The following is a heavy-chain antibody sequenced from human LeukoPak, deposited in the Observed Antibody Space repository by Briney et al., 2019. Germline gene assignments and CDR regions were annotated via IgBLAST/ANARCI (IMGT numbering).Heavy chain of an antibody. CDR3: ATSGYSGYGIDY. Sequence: GGSLRLSCTASGFMFSGYWMTWVRQAPGKGLEWVANINQDGSDTYSVDSVRGRFTISRDNAKSSLSLEMNSLRVEDTAVYYCATSGYSGYGIDYWGQEPWSPSPQ. V-gene: IGHV3-7*03. D-gene: IGHD5-12*01. CDR1: GFMFSGYW. CDR2: INQDGSDT. J-gene: IGHJ4*01.